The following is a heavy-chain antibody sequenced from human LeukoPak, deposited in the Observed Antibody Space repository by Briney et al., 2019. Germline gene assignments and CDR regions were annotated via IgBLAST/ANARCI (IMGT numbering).Heavy chain of an antibody. D-gene: IGHD4-11*01. Sequence: GGSLRLSCVASGFTFSSYAMSWVRQAPGKGLEWVSTISNSGNTTYYADSVKGRFTFSRDNSKNTLFLQMNSLRAEDTAVYYCARDPPPLGSVTQPYYCYGMDVWGQGTTVTVSS. CDR3: ARDPPPLGSVTQPYYCYGMDV. CDR2: ISNSGNTT. J-gene: IGHJ6*02. CDR1: GFTFSSYA. V-gene: IGHV3-23*01.